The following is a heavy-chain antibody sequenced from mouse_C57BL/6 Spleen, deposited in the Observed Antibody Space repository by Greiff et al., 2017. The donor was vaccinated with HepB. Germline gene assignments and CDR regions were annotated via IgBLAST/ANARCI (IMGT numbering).Heavy chain of an antibody. D-gene: IGHD1-1*01. V-gene: IGHV14-3*01. J-gene: IGHJ1*03. CDR3: ARSSYGSSHWYFDV. CDR2: IDPANGNT. Sequence: EVQLQESVAELVRPGASVKLSCTASGFNIKNTYMHWVKQRPDQGLEWIGRIDPANGNTKYAPQFQGKATITADTSSNTAYLQLSSLTSEDTAIYYGARSSYGSSHWYFDVWGTGTTVTVSS. CDR1: GFNIKNTY.